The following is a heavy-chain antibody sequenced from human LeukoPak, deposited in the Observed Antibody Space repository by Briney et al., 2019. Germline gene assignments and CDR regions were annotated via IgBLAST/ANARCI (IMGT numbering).Heavy chain of an antibody. Sequence: SEILSLTCTVSGGSISSYYWSWIRQPPGKGLEWIGYFYYSGSTNYNPSLKGRVTISVDTSKNQFSLKLSSVTAADTAVYYCARHGRNYYDSSGYFAYFQHWGQGTLVTVSS. V-gene: IGHV4-59*08. CDR3: ARHGRNYYDSSGYFAYFQH. CDR2: FYYSGST. D-gene: IGHD3-22*01. J-gene: IGHJ1*01. CDR1: GGSISSYY.